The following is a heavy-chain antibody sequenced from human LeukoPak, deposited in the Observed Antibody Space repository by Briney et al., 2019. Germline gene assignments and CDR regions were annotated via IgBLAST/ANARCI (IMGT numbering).Heavy chain of an antibody. J-gene: IGHJ4*02. CDR3: AKRGLAAALFR. CDR1: GCTFTSYA. D-gene: IGHD6-13*01. Sequence: ASVKVSCKASGCTFTSYAIHWVRQAPGQGLEWMGGIIPIFGTAKYAQNFQGRVTITADESTSTAYMELSSLRYEDTAVYYCAKRGLAAALFRWGQGTLVTVSS. CDR2: IIPIFGTA. V-gene: IGHV1-69*13.